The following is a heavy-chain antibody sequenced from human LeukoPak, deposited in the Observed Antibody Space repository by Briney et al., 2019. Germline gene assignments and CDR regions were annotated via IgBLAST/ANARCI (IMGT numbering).Heavy chain of an antibody. Sequence: ASVKVSCKVPGYTGIELSMHWVRPTPGKGLEWLGGFDPEDGETKYAQKFQGRVTMTEDTSTDTAYMELSSLTSEDTAVYYCATHTIFGVVTYASLIWGRGTLVTVSS. CDR3: ATHTIFGVVTYASLI. V-gene: IGHV1-24*01. CDR2: FDPEDGET. CDR1: GYTGIELS. J-gene: IGHJ3*02. D-gene: IGHD3-3*01.